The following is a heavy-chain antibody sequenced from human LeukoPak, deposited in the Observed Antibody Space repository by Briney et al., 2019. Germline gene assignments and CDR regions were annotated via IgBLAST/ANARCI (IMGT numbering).Heavy chain of an antibody. CDR1: GYTFTSYG. CDR3: ARDAPRNGMDV. Sequence: ASVKVSCKASGYTFTSYGISWVRQAPGQGLEWMGRIIPILGIANYAQKFQGRVTITADKSTSTAYMELSSLRSEDTAVYYCARDAPRNGMDVWGQGTTVTVSS. CDR2: IIPILGIA. V-gene: IGHV1-69*04. J-gene: IGHJ6*02.